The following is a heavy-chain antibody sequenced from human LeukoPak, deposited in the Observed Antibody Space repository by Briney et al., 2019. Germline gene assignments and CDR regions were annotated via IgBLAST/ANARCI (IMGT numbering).Heavy chain of an antibody. CDR3: ARADEDGYSYGYRGANWFDP. CDR1: GFTFSSYE. Sequence: GGSLRLSCAASGFTFSSYEMNWVRQAPGKGLEWVSYISSSGSTIYYADSVKGRFTISRDNAKNSLYLQMNSLRAEDTAVYYCARADEDGYSYGYRGANWFDPWGQGTLVTVSS. V-gene: IGHV3-48*03. J-gene: IGHJ5*02. D-gene: IGHD5-18*01. CDR2: ISSSGSTI.